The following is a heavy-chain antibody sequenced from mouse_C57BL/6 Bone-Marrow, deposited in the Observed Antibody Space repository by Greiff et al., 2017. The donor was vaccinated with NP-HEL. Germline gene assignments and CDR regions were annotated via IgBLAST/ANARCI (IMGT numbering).Heavy chain of an antibody. D-gene: IGHD5-5*01. CDR2: IHPNSGST. CDR3: SRSRYYLFAY. CDR1: GYTFTSYW. Sequence: QVQLQQPGAELVKPGASVKLSCKASGYTFTSYWMHWVKQRPGQGLEWIGMIHPNSGSTNYNEKFKSKATLTVDKSSSTAYMQLSSLTTEDYAVYYFSRSRYYLFAYWGQGTLVTVSA. J-gene: IGHJ3*01. V-gene: IGHV1-64*01.